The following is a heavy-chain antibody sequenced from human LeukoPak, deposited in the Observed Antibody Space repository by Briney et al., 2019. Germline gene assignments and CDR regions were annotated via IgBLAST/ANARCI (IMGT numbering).Heavy chain of an antibody. CDR1: GYTFTGYY. CDR2: INPNSGGT. CDR3: ARVGLIVVVPAAIADDAFDI. V-gene: IGHV1-2*02. D-gene: IGHD2-2*02. J-gene: IGHJ3*02. Sequence: GASVKVSCKASGYTFTGYYMHWVRQAPGQGLEWMGWINPNSGGTNYAQKFQGRVTMTRDTSISTAYMELSWLRSDDTAVYYCARVGLIVVVPAAIADDAFDIWGQGTMVTVSS.